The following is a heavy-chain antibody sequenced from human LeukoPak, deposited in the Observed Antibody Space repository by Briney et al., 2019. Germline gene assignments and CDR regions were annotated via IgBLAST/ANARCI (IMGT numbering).Heavy chain of an antibody. Sequence: GGSLRLSCAASGFTFSSYAMSWVRQAPGKGLEWVSSISASGGSTYYAGSVKGRFTISRDNSKNTLYLQMNSLRAEDTAVYYCAKSFIAVAGHFDYWGQGTLVTVSS. J-gene: IGHJ4*02. CDR3: AKSFIAVAGHFDY. CDR2: ISASGGST. V-gene: IGHV3-23*01. CDR1: GFTFSSYA. D-gene: IGHD6-19*01.